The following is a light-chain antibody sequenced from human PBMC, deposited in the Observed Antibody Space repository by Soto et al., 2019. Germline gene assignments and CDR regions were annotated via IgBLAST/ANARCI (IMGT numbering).Light chain of an antibody. CDR2: DVS. V-gene: IGLV2-11*01. J-gene: IGLJ1*01. Sequence: QSALTQPRSVSGSPGHAVTISCTGTSSDVGGYNYVSWYQQHPGKAPKLMIYDVSKRPSGVPDRFSGSKSGNTASLTISGLQAEDEADYYCCSYAGSYTQVFGTGTKLTVL. CDR3: CSYAGSYTQV. CDR1: SSDVGGYNY.